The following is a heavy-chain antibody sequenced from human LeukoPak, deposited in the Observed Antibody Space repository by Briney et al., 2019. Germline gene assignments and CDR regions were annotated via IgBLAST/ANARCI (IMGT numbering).Heavy chain of an antibody. V-gene: IGHV3-64*02. CDR3: AREGGGSGLWYYDL. CDR2: IGGGGVTT. CDR1: GFTFSSYS. D-gene: IGHD1-26*01. J-gene: IGHJ2*01. Sequence: GGSLRLSCAASGFTFSSYSMHWVRQAPGKGPEFVSVIGGGGVTTFYADSVRDRFTISRDNSKNTLYLEMGSLRAEDMAVYYCAREGGGSGLWYYDLWGRGTLVTVSS.